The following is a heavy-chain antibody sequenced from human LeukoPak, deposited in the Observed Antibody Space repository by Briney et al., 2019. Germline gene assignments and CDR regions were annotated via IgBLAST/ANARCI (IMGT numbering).Heavy chain of an antibody. CDR2: IYTSGST. CDR3: ARAFRGIFGVFEAFDI. D-gene: IGHD3-3*01. J-gene: IGHJ3*02. Sequence: SETLSLTCTVSGGSISSYYWSWIRQPAGKGLEWIGRIYTSGSTNYNPPLKSRVTISEDTSKNQFSLKLSSVTAADTAVYYCARAFRGIFGVFEAFDIWGQGTMVTVSS. CDR1: GGSISSYY. V-gene: IGHV4-4*07.